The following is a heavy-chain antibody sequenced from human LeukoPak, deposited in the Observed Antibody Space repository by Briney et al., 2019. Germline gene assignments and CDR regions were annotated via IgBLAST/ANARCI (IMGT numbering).Heavy chain of an antibody. V-gene: IGHV1-69*13. Sequence: SVKVSCKTSGGTFTSYAITWVRQAPGQGLEWMGKIIPISGTTNYAQKFQGRVTFTADESTSTAYMELSSLRSEDTALYYCARKLRLGGNWFDPWGQGTLVTVS. CDR2: IIPISGTT. J-gene: IGHJ5*02. D-gene: IGHD1-26*01. CDR1: GGTFTSYA. CDR3: ARKLRLGGNWFDP.